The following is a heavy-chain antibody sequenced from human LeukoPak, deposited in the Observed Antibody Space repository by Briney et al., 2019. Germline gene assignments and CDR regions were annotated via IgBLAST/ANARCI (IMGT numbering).Heavy chain of an antibody. Sequence: ASVTVSCKASGYNFTGYYMHWVRQAPGQGLEWMGWINPNSGGTNYAQKFQGRVTMTRDTSISTAYMHLSRLTSDDTAMYYCARDGSWQWLYHYYMDVWGEGTTVIISS. CDR3: ARDGSWQWLYHYYMDV. V-gene: IGHV1-2*02. CDR1: GYNFTGYY. D-gene: IGHD6-19*01. J-gene: IGHJ6*03. CDR2: INPNSGGT.